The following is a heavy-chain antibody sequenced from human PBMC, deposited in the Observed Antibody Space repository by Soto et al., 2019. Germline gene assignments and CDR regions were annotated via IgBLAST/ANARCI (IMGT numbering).Heavy chain of an antibody. CDR2: ISGSGGST. CDR3: AKGSSGWYERFDY. Sequence: EVQLLESGGGLVQPGGSLRLSYAASGFTFSSYSMSWVRQAPGKGLEWVSAISGSGGSTYYADSVKGRFTISRDNSKTTFYLQMNSLRAEDTAVYYCAKGSSGWYERFDYWGQGALVTVSS. J-gene: IGHJ4*02. CDR1: GFTFSSYS. D-gene: IGHD6-19*01. V-gene: IGHV3-23*01.